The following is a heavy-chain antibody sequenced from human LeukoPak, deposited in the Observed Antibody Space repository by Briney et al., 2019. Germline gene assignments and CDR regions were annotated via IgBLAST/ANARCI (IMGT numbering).Heavy chain of an antibody. CDR3: SGRSGFSSIY. V-gene: IGHV3-7*01. CDR1: GFSFDTHW. J-gene: IGHJ4*02. CDR2: IKQDGSAE. Sequence: PGGSLRLSCEASGFSFDTHWMNWVRQFPGPELEWVANIKQDGSAEYYLDSVKGRFSISRDNVKNLVYLQLISLRTEDTAVYYCSGRSGFSSIYWGQGTLVTVSS. D-gene: IGHD2-2*01.